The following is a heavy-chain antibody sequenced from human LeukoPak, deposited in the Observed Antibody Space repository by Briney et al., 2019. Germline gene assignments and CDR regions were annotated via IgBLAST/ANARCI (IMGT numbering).Heavy chain of an antibody. J-gene: IGHJ3*02. V-gene: IGHV4-59*08. CDR3: ARHRSPYGDAFDI. D-gene: IGHD4-17*01. Sequence: SETLSLTCTVSDGSISSYYWSWIRQPPGTGLEWIGYIYFSGSTNYNPSLKSRVTISVDTSKNQFSLKLSSVTAADTALYYCARHRSPYGDAFDIWGQGTMVTASS. CDR2: IYFSGST. CDR1: DGSISSYY.